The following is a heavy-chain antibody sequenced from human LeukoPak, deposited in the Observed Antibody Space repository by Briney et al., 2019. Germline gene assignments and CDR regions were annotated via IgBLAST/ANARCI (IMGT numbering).Heavy chain of an antibody. Sequence: GESLKISCKGSEDSFTNYWIGWVRQMPGKGLECMGIIYPGDSDTRYSPSFQGQVTISADKSISTAYLQWSSLKASDTAMYYCARPRDGYNPFFDYWGQGTLVTVSS. CDR3: ARPRDGYNPFFDY. J-gene: IGHJ4*02. CDR1: EDSFTNYW. V-gene: IGHV5-51*01. D-gene: IGHD5-24*01. CDR2: IYPGDSDT.